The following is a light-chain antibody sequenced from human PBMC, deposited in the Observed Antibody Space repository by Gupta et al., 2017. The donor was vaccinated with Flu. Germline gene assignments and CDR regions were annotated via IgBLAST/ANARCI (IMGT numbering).Light chain of an antibody. Sequence: DIVMTQSPLSLPVTPGEPASISCRSSQSLLHSNGYNYLDWYLQKPGQSPQLLIYLGSNRASGVPDRFSGSGSGTDFTLKISRVEAEDLGVYYCRQSVQKRHTFGGGTKLEIK. V-gene: IGKV2-28*01. CDR1: QSLLHSNGYNY. CDR2: LGS. CDR3: RQSVQKRHT. J-gene: IGKJ4*01.